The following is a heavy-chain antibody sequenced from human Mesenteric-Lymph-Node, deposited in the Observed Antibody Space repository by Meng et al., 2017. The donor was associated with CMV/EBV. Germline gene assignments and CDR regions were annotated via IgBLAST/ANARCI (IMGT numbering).Heavy chain of an antibody. CDR3: ARNKWELPEFDP. D-gene: IGHD1-26*01. Sequence: TCTVPGGSMGSDYWSWIRQPPGKGLEWIGYVHYTGSTNYNPSLKSRVIILIDTSKNRFSLRLSPVTAADTAVYFCARNKWELPEFDPWGQGTLVTVSS. V-gene: IGHV4-59*01. CDR2: VHYTGST. CDR1: GGSMGSDY. J-gene: IGHJ5*02.